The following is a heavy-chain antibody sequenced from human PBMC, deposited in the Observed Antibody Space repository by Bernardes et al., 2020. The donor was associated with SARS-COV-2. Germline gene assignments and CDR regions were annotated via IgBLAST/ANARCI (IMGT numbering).Heavy chain of an antibody. CDR2: INHSGST. CDR1: GGSFSGYY. CDR3: ARTTVTTVAALDS. J-gene: IGHJ4*02. V-gene: IGHV4-34*01. Sequence: EPLALTCSVYGGSFSGYYWTWIREPPGKGLECIGEINHSGSTNYNPSLKSRVTISVDTSRNQFSLKLTSVTAADTAVYYCARTTVTTVAALDSWGQGTLVTVSS. D-gene: IGHD4-17*01.